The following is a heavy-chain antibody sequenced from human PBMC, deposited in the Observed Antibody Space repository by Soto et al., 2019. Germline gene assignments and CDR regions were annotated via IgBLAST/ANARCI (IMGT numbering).Heavy chain of an antibody. CDR1: GFTFSSYA. Sequence: QVQLVESGGGVVQPGRSLRLSCAASGFTFSSYAMHWVRQAPGKGLEWVAVISYDGSNKYYADSVKGRFTISRDNSKNTLYLQMNSLRAEDTAVYYCAREDWHYGSGWYGGMDVWGQVTTVTVSS. J-gene: IGHJ6*02. V-gene: IGHV3-30-3*01. CDR2: ISYDGSNK. D-gene: IGHD6-19*01. CDR3: AREDWHYGSGWYGGMDV.